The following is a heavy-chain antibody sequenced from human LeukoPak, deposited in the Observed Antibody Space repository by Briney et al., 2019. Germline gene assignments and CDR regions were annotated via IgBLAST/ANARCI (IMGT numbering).Heavy chain of an antibody. CDR3: ARRLGELWGPYSFDY. CDR1: GVSIISTSYY. D-gene: IGHD3-10*01. Sequence: PSETLSLTCTVSGVSIISTSYYWGWIRQPPGKGLEFIGILHDSGTTYYNVSLKSRVTISAETSKNQFFLNLTSVTAADTAVYYCARRLGELWGPYSFDYWGQGTLVTVSS. J-gene: IGHJ4*02. CDR2: LHDSGTT. V-gene: IGHV4-39*07.